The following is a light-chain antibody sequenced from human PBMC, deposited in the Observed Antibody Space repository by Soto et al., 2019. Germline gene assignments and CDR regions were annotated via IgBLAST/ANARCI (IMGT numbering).Light chain of an antibody. CDR1: QSVAANY. CDR2: GAS. Sequence: EVVLTQSPGTLSLSPGERATLSCRASQSVAANYLAWYQQKRGQAPRLLIYGASSRATGIPEMFSGSGSGTDFTLTIRRLEPEDFSVYYCHQYGTAPLTFGPGTKVDIK. CDR3: HQYGTAPLT. V-gene: IGKV3-20*01. J-gene: IGKJ3*01.